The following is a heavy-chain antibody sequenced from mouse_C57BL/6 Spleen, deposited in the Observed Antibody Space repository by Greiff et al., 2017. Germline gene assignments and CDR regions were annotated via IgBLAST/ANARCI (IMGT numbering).Heavy chain of an antibody. D-gene: IGHD1-1*01. CDR1: GYTFTSYG. Sequence: QVHVKQSGAELARPGASVKLSCKASGYTFTSYGISWVKQRTGQGLEWIGEIYPRSGNTYYNEKFKGKATLTADKSSSTAYMELRSLTSEDSAVYFCARSTVVATKAMDYWGQGTSVTVSS. CDR2: IYPRSGNT. CDR3: ARSTVVATKAMDY. V-gene: IGHV1-81*01. J-gene: IGHJ4*01.